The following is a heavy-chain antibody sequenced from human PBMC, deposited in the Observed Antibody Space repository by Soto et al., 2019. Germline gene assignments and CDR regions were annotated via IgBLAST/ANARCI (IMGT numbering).Heavy chain of an antibody. D-gene: IGHD3-3*02. Sequence: QVRLVESGGGVVQPGTSLRLSCAASGFTFSDYVIRWVRQAAGKGLEWVASMTYDGATEYYADSLKGRITMSRDNSRRALSLQMNSPRPDDTGVYYCARVRLSIAAGDALDVWGQATRVTVSS. CDR2: MTYDGATE. V-gene: IGHV3-30*14. CDR1: GFTFSDYV. CDR3: ARVRLSIAAGDALDV. J-gene: IGHJ3*01.